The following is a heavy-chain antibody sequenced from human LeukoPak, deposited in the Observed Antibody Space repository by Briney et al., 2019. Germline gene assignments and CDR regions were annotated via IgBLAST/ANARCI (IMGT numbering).Heavy chain of an antibody. V-gene: IGHV1-2*02. D-gene: IGHD3-10*01. J-gene: IGHJ4*02. CDR1: AYTFTAYY. CDR2: INPKSGGT. CDR3: ARERPSITLVRGVVNDFDY. Sequence: ASVKVSCKASAYTFTAYYMHWVRQAPGQGLKWMGWINPKSGGTHYAQKFQGRVTMTRDTSISTAYMELSRLRSDDTAVYYCARERPSITLVRGVVNDFDYWGQGTLVTVSS.